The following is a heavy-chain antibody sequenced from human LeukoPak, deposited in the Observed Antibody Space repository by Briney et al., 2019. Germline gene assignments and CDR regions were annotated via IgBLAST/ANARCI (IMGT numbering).Heavy chain of an antibody. CDR2: IRSKPNSYAT. CDR1: GFTLSGSA. D-gene: IGHD3-22*01. Sequence: HPGGSLRLSCAASGFTLSGSAMHWVRQASGQGLEWVGRIRSKPNSYATAYAASVKGRFTISRDDSKNTAFLQMKSLKTEDTAVYYCTRHDNYYDISGPSHWGQGTLVTVSS. V-gene: IGHV3-73*01. CDR3: TRHDNYYDISGPSH. J-gene: IGHJ4*02.